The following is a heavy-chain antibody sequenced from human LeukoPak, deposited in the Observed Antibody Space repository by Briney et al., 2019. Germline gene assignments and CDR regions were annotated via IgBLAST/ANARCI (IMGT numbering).Heavy chain of an antibody. CDR3: AKDKSAGSSSWYSGNYFDY. J-gene: IGHJ4*02. V-gene: IGHV3-9*01. CDR1: GFTFDDYA. D-gene: IGHD6-13*01. Sequence: GRSLRLSCAASGFTFDDYAMHWVRQAPGKGLEWVSGISWNSGSIGYADSVKGRFTISRDNAKNSLYLQMNSLRAEDTALYYCAKDKSAGSSSWYSGNYFDYWGQGTLVTVSS. CDR2: ISWNSGSI.